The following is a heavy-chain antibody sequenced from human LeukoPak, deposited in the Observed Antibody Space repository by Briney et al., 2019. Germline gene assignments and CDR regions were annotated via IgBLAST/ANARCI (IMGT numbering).Heavy chain of an antibody. CDR3: ARKRCSGGSCYDDAFDI. V-gene: IGHV3-13*01. CDR1: GFMFSNYD. CDR2: IGSAGGT. Sequence: GGSLRLSCAASGFMFSNYDMHWVRQVSGKGLEWVSGIGSAGGTYYPGSVKGRFTISRENAKNSLSLEMNSLGVEDTALYYCARKRCSGGSCYDDAFDIWGQGTMVTVSS. J-gene: IGHJ3*02. D-gene: IGHD2-15*01.